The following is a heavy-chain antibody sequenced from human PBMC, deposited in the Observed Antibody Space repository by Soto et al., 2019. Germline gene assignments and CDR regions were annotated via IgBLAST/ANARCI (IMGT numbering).Heavy chain of an antibody. J-gene: IGHJ6*02. CDR2: ISYDGSNK. CDR3: ARDWYCSSTSCYYGMDV. Sequence: PGGSLRLSCAASGFTFSSYAMHWVRQAPGKGLEWVAVISYDGSNKYYADSVKGRFTISRDNSKNTLYLQMNSLRAEDTAAYYCARDWYCSSTSCYYGMDVWGQGTTVTVSS. V-gene: IGHV3-30-3*01. D-gene: IGHD2-2*01. CDR1: GFTFSSYA.